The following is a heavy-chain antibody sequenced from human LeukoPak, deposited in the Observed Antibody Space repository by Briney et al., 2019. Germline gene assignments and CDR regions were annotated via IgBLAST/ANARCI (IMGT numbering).Heavy chain of an antibody. D-gene: IGHD6-19*01. J-gene: IGHJ4*02. CDR3: ARHEDSSGWYRAFFDY. V-gene: IGHV3-30*04. Sequence: GGSLRLSCAASGFTFSSYAMHWVRQAPGKGLEWVAVISYDGSNKYYADSVKGRFTISRDNSKNTLHLQMNSLRAEDTAVYYCARHEDSSGWYRAFFDYWGQGTLVTVSS. CDR1: GFTFSSYA. CDR2: ISYDGSNK.